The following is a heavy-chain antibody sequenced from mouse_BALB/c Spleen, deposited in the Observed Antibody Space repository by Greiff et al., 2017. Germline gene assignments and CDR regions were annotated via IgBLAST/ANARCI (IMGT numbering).Heavy chain of an antibody. CDR1: GFTFTDYY. V-gene: IGHV7-3*02. CDR3: ARAKYGNYERFAY. J-gene: IGHJ3*01. D-gene: IGHD2-10*02. Sequence: EVKLLESGGGLVQPGGSLRLSCATSGFTFTDYYMSWVRQPPGKALEWLGFIRNKANGYTTEYSASVKGRFTISRDNSQSILYLQMNTLRAEDSATYYCARAKYGNYERFAYWGQGTLVTVSA. CDR2: IRNKANGYTT.